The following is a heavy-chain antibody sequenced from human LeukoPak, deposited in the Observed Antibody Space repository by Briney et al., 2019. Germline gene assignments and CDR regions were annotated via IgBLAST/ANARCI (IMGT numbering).Heavy chain of an antibody. CDR3: ARGGIAVAGYFDY. CDR1: GGTFSSYA. CDR2: IIPIFGTA. Sequence: SVKVSCKASGGTFSSYAISWVRQAPGQGLEWMGGIIPIFGTANYAQKFQGRVTITADKSTSTAYMELSSLRSEDMAVYYCARGGIAVAGYFDYWGQGTLVTVSS. D-gene: IGHD6-19*01. V-gene: IGHV1-69*06. J-gene: IGHJ4*02.